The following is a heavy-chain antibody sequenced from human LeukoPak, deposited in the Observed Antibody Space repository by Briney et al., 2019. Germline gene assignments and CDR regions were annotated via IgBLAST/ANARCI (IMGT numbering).Heavy chain of an antibody. V-gene: IGHV3-33*06. J-gene: IGHJ4*02. CDR3: AKDAQRGFDYSNSLEY. D-gene: IGHD4-11*01. CDR2: IWSDGTEK. Sequence: GGSLRLSCAASGFTYSHYGMHWVRQAPGKGLEWVAVIWSDGTEKYYGNAVKGRFTISRDNSRNTLYLQMNSLRGEDTAVYYCAKDAQRGFDYSNSLEYWGQGTLVTVSS. CDR1: GFTYSHYG.